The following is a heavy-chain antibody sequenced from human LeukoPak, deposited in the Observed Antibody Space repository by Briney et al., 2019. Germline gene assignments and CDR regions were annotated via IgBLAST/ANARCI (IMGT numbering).Heavy chain of an antibody. V-gene: IGHV4-39*01. J-gene: IGHJ4*02. Sequence: SETHSLTDTVSCGSIRISSYYWGWIRQPPGKGLEWIGSIYYSGSTYYNPSLKSRVTISVDTSKNQFSLKLSSVTAADTAVYYCARLMAAADVYRGEGTLVTVSS. D-gene: IGHD6-13*01. CDR1: CGSIRISSYY. CDR2: IYYSGST. CDR3: ARLMAAADVY.